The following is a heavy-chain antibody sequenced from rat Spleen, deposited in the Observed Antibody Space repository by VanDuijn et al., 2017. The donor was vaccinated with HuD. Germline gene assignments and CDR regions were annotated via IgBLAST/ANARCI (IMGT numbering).Heavy chain of an antibody. CDR2: ISYEGSST. V-gene: IGHV5-22*01. CDR1: GFTFSDYY. J-gene: IGHJ2*01. D-gene: IGHD4-3*01. CDR3: ARKIRAPGDYFDY. Sequence: EVQLVESDGGLVQPGRSLKLSCAASGFTFSDYYMAWVRQAPKKGLEWVASISYEGSSTYYGDSVKGRFTISRDNAKSTLYLQMNSLRSEDTATYYCARKIRAPGDYFDYWGQGVMVTVSS.